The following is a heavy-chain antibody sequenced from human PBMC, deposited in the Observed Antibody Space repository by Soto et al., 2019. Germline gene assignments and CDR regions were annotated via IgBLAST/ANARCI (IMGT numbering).Heavy chain of an antibody. V-gene: IGHV3-48*01. J-gene: IGHJ3*01. D-gene: IGHD3-22*01. CDR2: IGLGSSTK. CDR1: GFTFSDST. Sequence: GGSLRLSCAASGFTFSDSTIHWVRQASGKGLEWVSYIGLGSSTKYYADSVEGRFTISRDNAKNSLYLQMNSLRAEDTAVYYCARDQLYYNDISGRPLNAFDVWGQGTMVTVSS. CDR3: ARDQLYYNDISGRPLNAFDV.